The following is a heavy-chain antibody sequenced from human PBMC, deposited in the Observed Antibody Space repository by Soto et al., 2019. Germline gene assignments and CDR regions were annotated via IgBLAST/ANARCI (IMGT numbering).Heavy chain of an antibody. Sequence: EVQLVESGGGLVQPGGSLRLSCAASGFTFSDHYMDWVRQAPGKGLEWVGRTRNKANSYTTEYAASVKGRLTISRDDSKKSLYLQMNSRKTDETAVYYCGRVGGRSGTYHVDYRGQGTLVTVSS. CDR3: GRVGGRSGTYHVDY. CDR2: TRNKANSYTT. D-gene: IGHD3-10*01. V-gene: IGHV3-72*01. CDR1: GFTFSDHY. J-gene: IGHJ4*02.